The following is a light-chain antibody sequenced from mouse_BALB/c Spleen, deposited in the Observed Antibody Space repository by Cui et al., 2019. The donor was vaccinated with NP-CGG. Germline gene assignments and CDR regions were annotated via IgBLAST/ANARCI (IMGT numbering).Light chain of an antibody. J-gene: IGLJ1*01. Sequence: QAVVTQESALNTSPGETVTLTCRSSIGAVTTNNYANWVQEKPDHLFTGLIGGTNNRAPGVPARFSGSLIGDKAALTITGAQTEDEAIYFCALWYSNHWMFGGGTKLTVL. CDR1: IGAVTTNNY. CDR3: ALWYSNHWM. V-gene: IGLV1*01. CDR2: GTN.